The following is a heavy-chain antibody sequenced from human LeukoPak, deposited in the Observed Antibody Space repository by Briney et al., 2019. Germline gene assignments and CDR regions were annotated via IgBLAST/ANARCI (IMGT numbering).Heavy chain of an antibody. D-gene: IGHD3-3*01. V-gene: IGHV1-69*05. CDR2: IIPIFGTA. Sequence: GASVKVSCKASGGTFSSYAISWVRQAPGQGLEWMGGIIPIFGTANYAQKFQGRVTITTDESTSTAYMELSSLRSEDTAVYYCARAYDFWSGAHKDRYYYYYMDVWGKGTTVTVSS. CDR1: GGTFSSYA. J-gene: IGHJ6*03. CDR3: ARAYDFWSGAHKDRYYYYYMDV.